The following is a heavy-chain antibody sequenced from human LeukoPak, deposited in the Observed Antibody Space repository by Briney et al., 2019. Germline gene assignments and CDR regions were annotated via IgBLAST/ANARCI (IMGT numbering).Heavy chain of an antibody. D-gene: IGHD2-2*01. J-gene: IGHJ5*02. CDR2: IYYSGRT. V-gene: IGHV4-59*11. CDR1: GGSISSHY. Sequence: SETLSLTCTVPGGSISSHYWSWSRPPPGKGLGWVGDIYYSGRTHYNPSRKSRVTISVDTSNNQFSLKLSSVTAADTAVDYCARGGYCSSTSCYLFRPNWFDPWGQGTLVTVSS. CDR3: ARGGYCSSTSCYLFRPNWFDP.